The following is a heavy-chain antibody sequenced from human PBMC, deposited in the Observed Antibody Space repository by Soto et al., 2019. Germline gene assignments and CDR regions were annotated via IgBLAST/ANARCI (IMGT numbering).Heavy chain of an antibody. CDR2: INPIFGTA. J-gene: IGHJ6*02. D-gene: IGHD7-27*01. CDR3: ATVTGENYYYGLDV. CDR1: GGTFSSYA. Sequence: SVKVSCKASGGTFSSYAISWVRQAPGKGLEWMGGINPIFGTANYAQKFQGRVTITADESTNTAYMELSSLRSEDTAVYYCATVTGENYYYGLDVWGQGTTVTVSS. V-gene: IGHV1-69*13.